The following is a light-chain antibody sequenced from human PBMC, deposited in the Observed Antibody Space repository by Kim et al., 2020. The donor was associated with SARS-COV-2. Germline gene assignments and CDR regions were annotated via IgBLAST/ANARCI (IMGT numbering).Light chain of an antibody. CDR1: SGCLASNY. CDR2: EDN. V-gene: IGLV6-57*03. J-gene: IGLJ2*01. Sequence: GKQVTISCTRSSGCLASNYVQWYQQPPGSAPTTVIYEDNQRPSGVPDRFSGSIDSSSNSASLTISGLKTEDEADYYCQSYNRDNVIFGGGTQLTVL. CDR3: QSYNRDNVI.